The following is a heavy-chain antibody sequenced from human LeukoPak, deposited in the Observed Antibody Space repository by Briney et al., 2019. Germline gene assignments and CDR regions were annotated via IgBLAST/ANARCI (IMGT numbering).Heavy chain of an antibody. D-gene: IGHD6-6*01. CDR2: MYFSGRT. Sequence: SETLSLTCTVSGDSISSSDSYWGWIRQPPGKGLEWIASMYFSGRTYCNPSLKSRVTISLDTSKNQLSLKLSSVTAADTALYYCARVGIAARHFDYWGQGTLVTVSS. CDR1: GDSISSSDSY. CDR3: ARVGIAARHFDY. J-gene: IGHJ4*02. V-gene: IGHV4-39*01.